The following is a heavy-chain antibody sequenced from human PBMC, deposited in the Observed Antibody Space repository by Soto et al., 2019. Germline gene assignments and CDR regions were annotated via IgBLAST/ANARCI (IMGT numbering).Heavy chain of an antibody. D-gene: IGHD1-26*01. V-gene: IGHV3-48*01. CDR3: VRDGILSASMGSGYYYYLDV. CDR1: GFPFSSYN. J-gene: IGHJ6*03. Sequence: GGSLRLSCAASGFPFSSYNMNWVRQAPGKGLEWVAYISGRSTTTHFADSVRGRSTISRDDGKDSVYLQMNSLRAEDTAVYYCVRDGILSASMGSGYYYYLDVWGKGTMVTVSS. CDR2: ISGRSTTT.